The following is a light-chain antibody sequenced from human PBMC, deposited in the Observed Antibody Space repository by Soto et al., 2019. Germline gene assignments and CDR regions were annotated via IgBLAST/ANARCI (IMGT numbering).Light chain of an antibody. Sequence: QSVLTQPPSASGTPGQRVTISCSGSNSKIGSNTVNWYQQLPGTAPKLLIYYDNLRPSGVPDRISGSKSGTSASLAISGLQSDDEADYYCAAWDDSLNGRVFGTGTKVTVL. CDR3: AAWDDSLNGRV. CDR1: NSKIGSNT. J-gene: IGLJ1*01. V-gene: IGLV1-44*01. CDR2: YDN.